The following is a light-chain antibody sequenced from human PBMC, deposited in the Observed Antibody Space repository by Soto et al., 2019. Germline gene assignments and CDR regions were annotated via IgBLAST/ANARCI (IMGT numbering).Light chain of an antibody. CDR3: ASWDDSLNGLYV. CDR2: KGS. Sequence: DIVMTQTPLSSPVTLGQAASISCRSSQSLVHNDGNTYLSWCQQRPGQPPRLLIYKGSDRFSGVPDRFSGSGAGTEFTLTISRVEDEDVADYYCASWDDSLNGLYVFGTGT. V-gene: IGKV2-24*01. J-gene: IGKJ3*01. CDR1: QSLVHNDGNTY.